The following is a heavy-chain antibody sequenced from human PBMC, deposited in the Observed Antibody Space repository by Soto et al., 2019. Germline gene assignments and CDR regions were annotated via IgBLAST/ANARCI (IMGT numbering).Heavy chain of an antibody. CDR3: ARGHSTDCSNGVCSFFYNHEMDV. V-gene: IGHV1-2*04. J-gene: IGHJ6*02. CDR1: GYSFTDYH. D-gene: IGHD2-8*01. Sequence: ASVKVSCKASGYSFTDYHIHWVRQAPGQGLEWLGRINPKSGGTSTAQKFQGWVTMTRDRSISTVYMELSRLGSDDTAVYFCARGHSTDCSNGVCSFFYNHEMDVWGQGTTVTVSS. CDR2: INPKSGGT.